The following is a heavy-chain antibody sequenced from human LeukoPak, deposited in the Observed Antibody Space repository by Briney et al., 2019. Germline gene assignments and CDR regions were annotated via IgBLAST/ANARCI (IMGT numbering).Heavy chain of an antibody. CDR2: ISSSGSTI. D-gene: IGHD4-17*01. V-gene: IGHV3-48*03. Sequence: GGSLRLSCAASGFTFSSYEMNWVRQAPGKGLEWGSYISSSGSTIYYADSVKGRFTISRDNAKNSLYLQMNSLRAEDTAVYYCARSNYGNDAFDIWGQGTMVTVSS. J-gene: IGHJ3*02. CDR1: GFTFSSYE. CDR3: ARSNYGNDAFDI.